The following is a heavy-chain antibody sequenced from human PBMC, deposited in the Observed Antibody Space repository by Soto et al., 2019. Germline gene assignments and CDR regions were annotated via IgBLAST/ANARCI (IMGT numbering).Heavy chain of an antibody. J-gene: IGHJ4*02. CDR2: ISGSGGST. CDR1: GFTFSSYA. CDR3: VKGGLPQDY. V-gene: IGHV3-23*01. D-gene: IGHD5-12*01. Sequence: EVPLLESGGGLVQPGGSLRLSCAASGFTFSSYAMSWVRQAPGKGLEWVSAISGSGGSTYYADSVKGRFTISRDNSKNTLYLQMNSLSAQGTAAYYCVKGGLPQDYWGQGTLVTVSS.